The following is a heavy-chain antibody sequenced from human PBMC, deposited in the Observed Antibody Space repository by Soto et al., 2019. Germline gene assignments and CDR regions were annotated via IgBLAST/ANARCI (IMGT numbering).Heavy chain of an antibody. CDR1: GGSISSYY. V-gene: IGHV4-59*01. Sequence: LSLTCTVSGGSISSYYWSWIRQPPGKGLEWIGYIYYSGSTNYNPSLKSRVTISVDTSKNQFSLKLSSVTAADTAVYYCARALVSRFDYWGQGTLVTVSS. CDR2: IYYSGST. J-gene: IGHJ4*02. CDR3: ARALVSRFDY. D-gene: IGHD2-2*01.